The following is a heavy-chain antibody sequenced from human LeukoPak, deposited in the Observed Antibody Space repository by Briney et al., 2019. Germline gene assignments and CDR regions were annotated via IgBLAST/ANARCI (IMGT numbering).Heavy chain of an antibody. Sequence: GGSLRLSCAASGFTFSTYWMHWVRQAPGKGLVWVSRMDSDWSSTRYADSVKGRFTISRDNAQNTLYLKLSSVTAEDTAVYYCARPLASGPDFWGQGTLVTVSS. V-gene: IGHV3-74*01. CDR3: ARPLASGPDF. J-gene: IGHJ4*02. CDR2: MDSDWSST. D-gene: IGHD3-3*02. CDR1: GFTFSTYW.